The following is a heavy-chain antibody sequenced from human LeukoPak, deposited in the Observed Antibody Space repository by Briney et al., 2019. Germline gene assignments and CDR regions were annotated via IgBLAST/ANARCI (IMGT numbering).Heavy chain of an antibody. CDR3: ARLPQYYYYYGMDV. D-gene: IGHD1-14*01. J-gene: IGHJ6*02. CDR2: INHSGST. CDR1: GGSFSVYY. V-gene: IGHV4-34*01. Sequence: SETLSLTCAVYGGSFSVYYWSWIRKPPGKGLEWIGEINHSGSTNYNPSLKSRVTISVDTSKNQFSLKLSSVTAADTAVYCCARLPQYYYYYGMDVWGQGTTVTVSS.